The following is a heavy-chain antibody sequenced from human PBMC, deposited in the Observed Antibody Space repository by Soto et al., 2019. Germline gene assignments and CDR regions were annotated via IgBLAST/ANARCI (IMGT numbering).Heavy chain of an antibody. CDR3: ARDMGVAVRRGYYYYGMDV. J-gene: IGHJ6*02. D-gene: IGHD6-19*01. CDR1: GGSISSYY. V-gene: IGHV4-59*01. Sequence: PSETLSLTCTVSGGSISSYYWSWIRQPPGKGLEWIGYIYYSGSTNYNPSLKSRVTISVDTSKNQFSLKLSSVTAADTAVYYCARDMGVAVRRGYYYYGMDVWGQGTTVTVSS. CDR2: IYYSGST.